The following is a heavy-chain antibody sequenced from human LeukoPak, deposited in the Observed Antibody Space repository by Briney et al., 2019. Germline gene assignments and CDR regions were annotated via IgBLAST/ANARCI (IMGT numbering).Heavy chain of an antibody. J-gene: IGHJ5*02. CDR1: GFTMSGIH. D-gene: IGHD1-1*01. CDR2: LYAGGST. Sequence: GGSLRLSCTASGFTMSGIHMNWVRQAPGKGLDWVSGLYAGGSTYCAGSVTGRFTISRDDSKNTLYLQMTGLRVDDTAIYYCVRGNGNVGGRLDPWGQGAWVIVSS. CDR3: VRGNGNVGGRLDP. V-gene: IGHV3-66*01.